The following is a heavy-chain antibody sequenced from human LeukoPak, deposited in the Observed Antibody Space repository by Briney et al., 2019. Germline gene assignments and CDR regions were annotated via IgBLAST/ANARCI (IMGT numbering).Heavy chain of an antibody. CDR3: VEGLGGSSDY. CDR1: GFTFSTSW. CDR2: INPEGSTI. Sequence: GGSLRLSCATSGFTFSTSWMHWVRQAPGKGLVWVSRINPEGSTINYADSVEGRFTISRDNAKNTVHLQMNSLRAEDTAVYFCVEGLGGSSDYWGQGTLVTVSS. V-gene: IGHV3-74*01. D-gene: IGHD2-15*01. J-gene: IGHJ4*02.